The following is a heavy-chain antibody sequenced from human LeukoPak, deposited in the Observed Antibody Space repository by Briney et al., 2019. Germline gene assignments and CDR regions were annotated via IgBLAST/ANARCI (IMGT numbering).Heavy chain of an antibody. CDR1: GGSITTTNW. CDR3: ARVFGGAN. J-gene: IGHJ4*02. V-gene: IGHV4-4*02. Sequence: SETLSLTCAVSGGSITTTNWWTWVRQPPGKGLEWIGEIHHSGITHYNPSLKTRVTISVDNSKNQFSLKLTSMTAADTAVYFCARVFGGANWGQGTLVTVSS. D-gene: IGHD3-10*02. CDR2: IHHSGIT.